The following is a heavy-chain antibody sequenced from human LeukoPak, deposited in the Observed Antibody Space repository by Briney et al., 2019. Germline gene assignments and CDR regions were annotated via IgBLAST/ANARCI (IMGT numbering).Heavy chain of an antibody. V-gene: IGHV4-59*01. D-gene: IGHD2-2*01. J-gene: IGHJ4*02. CDR1: GGSLSNFY. CDR3: ARGNCSSASCGVRPDS. Sequence: SETLSLTCTISGGSLSNFYWSWIRQPPGKGLGWIGYIHYSGRTNYNPSLKSRVTMTVDTSKNQFSLKLSSVTAADAAVYYCARGNCSSASCGVRPDSWGQGTLVTVSS. CDR2: IHYSGRT.